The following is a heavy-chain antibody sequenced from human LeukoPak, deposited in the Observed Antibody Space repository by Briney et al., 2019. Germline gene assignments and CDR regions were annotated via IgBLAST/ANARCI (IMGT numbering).Heavy chain of an antibody. CDR1: GGSFSGYY. V-gene: IGHV4-30-4*01. J-gene: IGHJ4*02. CDR3: ASQLIAAAGTYIGY. D-gene: IGHD6-13*01. CDR2: IYYSGST. Sequence: PSETLSLTCAVYGGSFSGYYWSWIRQPPGKGLEWIGYIYYSGSTYYNPSLKSRVTISVDTSKNQFSLKLSSVTAADTAVYYCASQLIAAAGTYIGYWGQGTLVTVSS.